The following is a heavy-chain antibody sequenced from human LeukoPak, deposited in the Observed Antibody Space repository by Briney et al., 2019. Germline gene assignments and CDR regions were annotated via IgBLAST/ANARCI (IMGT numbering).Heavy chain of an antibody. CDR2: ISAYNGNT. V-gene: IGHV1-18*01. CDR3: ARTSSTWYGGVGDY. Sequence: VASVKVSCKASGYTFTSYGISWVRQAPGQGLEWMGWISAYNGNTKNAQKFQGRVTMTTDTSTSTAYMELRSLRSDATAVYYCARTSSTWYGGVGDYWGQGTLVTVSS. CDR1: GYTFTSYG. J-gene: IGHJ4*02. D-gene: IGHD6-13*01.